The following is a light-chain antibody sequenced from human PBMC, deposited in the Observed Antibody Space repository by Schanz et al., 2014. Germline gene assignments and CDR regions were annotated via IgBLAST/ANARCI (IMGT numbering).Light chain of an antibody. CDR1: QSVSSNY. CDR3: QQYHNSPPDT. CDR2: GAS. Sequence: EFVLTQSPGTLSLSPGERATLSCRASQSVSSNYLAWYQQKPGQSPRLLIYGASSRATGIPDRFSGSGSGTDFTLTISRLEPEDFAVYYCQQYHNSPPDTFGQGTKLEIK. V-gene: IGKV3-20*01. J-gene: IGKJ2*01.